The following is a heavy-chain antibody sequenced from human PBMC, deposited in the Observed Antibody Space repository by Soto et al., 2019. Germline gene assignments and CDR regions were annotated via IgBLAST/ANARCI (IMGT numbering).Heavy chain of an antibody. CDR1: GYTFNTYG. Sequence: QVQVVQSGAEVKEPGASVKVSCKASGYTFNTYGITWVRQAPGQGLEWMGWISVYNGDTNYAQNLQGRVTMTTDTSASTAYMELKSLTFDDTAVYYCVRVRAVLATTGGYNWFDPWGQGTLVTVSS. V-gene: IGHV1-18*01. CDR3: VRVRAVLATTGGYNWFDP. D-gene: IGHD3-10*01. J-gene: IGHJ5*02. CDR2: ISVYNGDT.